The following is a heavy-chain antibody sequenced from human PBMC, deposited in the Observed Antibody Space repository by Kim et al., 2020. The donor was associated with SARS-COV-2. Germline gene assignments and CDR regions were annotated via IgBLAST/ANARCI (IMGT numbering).Heavy chain of an antibody. J-gene: IGHJ4*02. D-gene: IGHD3-3*01. V-gene: IGHV3-30*01. Sequence: KGRFTISRDNSKNTLYLQMNSLRAEDTAVYYCARQGVLRFLAWSGGYFDYWGQGTLVTVSS. CDR3: ARQGVLRFLAWSGGYFDY.